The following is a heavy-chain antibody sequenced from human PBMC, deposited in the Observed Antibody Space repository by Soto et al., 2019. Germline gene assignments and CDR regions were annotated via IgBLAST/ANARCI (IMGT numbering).Heavy chain of an antibody. D-gene: IGHD2-2*01. J-gene: IGHJ6*02. V-gene: IGHV5-51*01. CDR1: GYSFTSYW. Sequence: GESLKISCKGSGYSFTSYWIGWVRQMPGKGLEWMGIIYPGDSDTRYNPSFQGQVTISVDKSTSTAYLKWNSLKASDTAMYYCASSPRGYCSSTSCRELGNYYGMDVWGQGTTVTVSS. CDR2: IYPGDSDT. CDR3: ASSPRGYCSSTSCRELGNYYGMDV.